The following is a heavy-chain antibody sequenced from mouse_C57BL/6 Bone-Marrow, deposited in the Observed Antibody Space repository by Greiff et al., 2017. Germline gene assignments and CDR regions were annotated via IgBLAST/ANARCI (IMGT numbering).Heavy chain of an antibody. CDR1: GFTFSDYY. Sequence: EVKVVESGGGLVQPGGSLKLSCAASGFTFSDYYMYWVRQTPEKRLEWVAYISNGGGSNYYPDTVKGRFTISRDNAKNTLYLQESRLKYEDTAMYYCARHPDGYWGQGTLVTVSA. CDR3: ARHPDGY. J-gene: IGHJ3*02. CDR2: ISNGGGSN. V-gene: IGHV5-12*01.